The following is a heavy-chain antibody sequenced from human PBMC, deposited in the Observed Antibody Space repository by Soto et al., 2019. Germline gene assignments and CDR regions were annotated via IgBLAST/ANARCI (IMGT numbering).Heavy chain of an antibody. V-gene: IGHV1-3*01. D-gene: IGHD6-6*01. CDR3: ARDPVAALRYYYGMDV. CDR2: INAGNGNT. J-gene: IGHJ6*02. CDR1: GYTFTSYA. Sequence: ASVKVSCKASGYTFTSYAMHWVRQAPGQRLEWMGWINAGNGNTKYSQKFQGRVTITRDTSASTAYMELSSLRSEDTSVYYCARDPVAALRYYYGMDVWGQGTTVTVSS.